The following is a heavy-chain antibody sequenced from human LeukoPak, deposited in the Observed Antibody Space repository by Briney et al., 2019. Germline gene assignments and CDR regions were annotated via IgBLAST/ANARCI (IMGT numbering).Heavy chain of an antibody. Sequence: GGSLRLSCAASGFTFSTYWMDWVRQVPRKGLVWVSRINSDGSSTTYVDSVKGRFTISRDNAKNTLYLQMNSLRGEDTVVYYCARVLEYCSGGDCSPKSPLFDPWGQGTLVTVSS. J-gene: IGHJ5*02. CDR3: ARVLEYCSGGDCSPKSPLFDP. CDR1: GFTFSTYW. D-gene: IGHD2-15*01. V-gene: IGHV3-74*01. CDR2: INSDGSST.